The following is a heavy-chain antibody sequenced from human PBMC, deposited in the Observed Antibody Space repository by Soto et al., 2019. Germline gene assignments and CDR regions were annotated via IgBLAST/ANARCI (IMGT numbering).Heavy chain of an antibody. V-gene: IGHV4-59*08. CDR3: ARHGDEYYDFWSGYYTYYFDY. CDR2: IYYSGST. CDR1: GGSISSYY. Sequence: SETLSLTCTVSGGSISSYYWSWIRQPPGKGLEWIGYIYYSGSTNYNPSLKSRVTISVDTSKNQFSLKLSSVTAADTAVYYCARHGDEYYDFWSGYYTYYFDYWGQGTLVTVSS. J-gene: IGHJ4*02. D-gene: IGHD3-3*01.